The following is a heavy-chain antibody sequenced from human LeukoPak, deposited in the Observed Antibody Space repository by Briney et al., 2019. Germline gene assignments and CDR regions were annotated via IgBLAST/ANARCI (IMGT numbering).Heavy chain of an antibody. V-gene: IGHV3-21*01. J-gene: IGHJ6*04. Sequence: GGSLILSCAASGFSFITYNMNWVRQAPGKGLEWVSSISSTSSYIYYADSVKGRFPISRDNAKNSLYLQMNSLRAEDTAVYYCAELGITMIGGVWGKGTTVTISS. D-gene: IGHD3-10*02. CDR1: GFSFITYN. CDR2: ISSTSSYI. CDR3: AELGITMIGGV.